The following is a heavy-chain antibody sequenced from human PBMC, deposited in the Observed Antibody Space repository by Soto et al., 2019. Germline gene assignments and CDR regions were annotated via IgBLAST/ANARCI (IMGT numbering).Heavy chain of an antibody. CDR2: INHSGST. D-gene: IGHD5-18*01. V-gene: IGHV4-34*01. CDR1: GGSFSGYY. J-gene: IGHJ6*02. CDR3: AEQGYSYGYSLHYYYGMDV. Sequence: SETLSLTCAVYGGSFSGYYWSWIRQPPGKGLEWIGEINHSGSTNYNPSLKSRVTISVDTSKNQFSLKLSSVTAADTAVYYCAEQGYSYGYSLHYYYGMDVWGQGTTVTVSS.